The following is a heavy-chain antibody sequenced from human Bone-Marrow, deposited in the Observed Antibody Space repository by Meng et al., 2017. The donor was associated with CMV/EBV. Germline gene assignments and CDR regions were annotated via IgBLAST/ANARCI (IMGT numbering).Heavy chain of an antibody. CDR1: GGSFSGYY. J-gene: IGHJ4*02. V-gene: IGHV4-34*01. CDR2: INHSGST. CDR3: AREGHNSSGWSR. D-gene: IGHD6-19*01. Sequence: QVQLTQWGAGLLKPSETLSLTCAGYGGSFSGYYWSWIRQPPGKGLEWIGEINHSGSTNYNPSLKSRVTISVDTSKNQFSLKLSSVTAADTAVYYCAREGHNSSGWSRWGQGTLVTVSS.